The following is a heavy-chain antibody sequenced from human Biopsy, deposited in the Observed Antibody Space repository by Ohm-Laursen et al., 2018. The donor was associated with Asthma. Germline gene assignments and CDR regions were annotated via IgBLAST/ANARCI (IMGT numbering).Heavy chain of an antibody. D-gene: IGHD5-24*01. CDR1: GGSVSTGSYY. CDR2: IYYTGSD. J-gene: IGHJ4*02. Sequence: SETLSLTCTVSGGSVSTGSYYWSWIRQPPGKGLEWLGYIYYTGSDNYNPSLKSRVTISVDTSKNQFSLKLSSVTAADTAVYYCARVKDGYNFDFWGQGTLVTVSS. CDR3: ARVKDGYNFDF. V-gene: IGHV4-61*01.